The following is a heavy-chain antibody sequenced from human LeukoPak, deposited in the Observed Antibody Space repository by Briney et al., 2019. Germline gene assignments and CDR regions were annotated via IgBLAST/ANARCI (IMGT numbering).Heavy chain of an antibody. V-gene: IGHV3-23*01. J-gene: IGHJ4*02. Sequence: GGTLRLSCAASGFTFSNYAMRWVRQAPGKGLEWVSGISGSGDSTYYADSVKGRFTISRDNSKNTLYLQMNSLRAEDTAVYYCARRSGIAVAGAFDYWGQGTLVTVSS. CDR3: ARRSGIAVAGAFDY. CDR2: ISGSGDST. D-gene: IGHD6-19*01. CDR1: GFTFSNYA.